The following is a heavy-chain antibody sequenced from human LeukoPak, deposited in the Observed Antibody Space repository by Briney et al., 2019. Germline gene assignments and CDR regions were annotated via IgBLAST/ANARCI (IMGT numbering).Heavy chain of an antibody. D-gene: IGHD2-2*02. CDR3: ARIPFVVVPAAIDY. J-gene: IGHJ4*02. Sequence: PSETLSLTCTVSGGSVSSGSYYWSWIRQPPGKGLEWIGYIHYSGSTNYNPSLKSRVTISVDTSKNQFSLKLSSVTAADTAVYYCARIPFVVVPAAIDYWGQGTLVTVSS. CDR1: GGSVSSGSYY. CDR2: IHYSGST. V-gene: IGHV4-61*01.